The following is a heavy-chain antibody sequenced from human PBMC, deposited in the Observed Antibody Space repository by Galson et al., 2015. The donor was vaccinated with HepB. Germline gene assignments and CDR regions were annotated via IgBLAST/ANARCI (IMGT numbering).Heavy chain of an antibody. CDR1: GFTFSSYA. Sequence: SLRLSCAASGFTFSSYAMHWVRQAPGKGLEYVSAISSNGGSTYYADSVKGRFTISRDNSKNTLYLQMSSLRAEDTAVYYCVKDKSWPEYSYEPWVYFDYWGQGTLVTVSS. CDR2: ISSNGGST. V-gene: IGHV3-64D*06. J-gene: IGHJ4*02. D-gene: IGHD5-18*01. CDR3: VKDKSWPEYSYEPWVYFDY.